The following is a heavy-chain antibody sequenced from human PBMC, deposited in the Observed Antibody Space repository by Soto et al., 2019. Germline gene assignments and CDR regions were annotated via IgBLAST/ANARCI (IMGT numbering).Heavy chain of an antibody. J-gene: IGHJ4*02. D-gene: IGHD1-26*01. V-gene: IGHV3-23*01. CDR2: ISGSGGIT. Sequence: EVQLLESGGGLVQPGGSLRLSCAASGFTFSSYAMRWVRQAPVKGLEWVSAISGSGGITYYEDSVKGRFTISRDNTKNTLYLQMNSLRAEDTAVYYCARRGSGSYYDYWGQGTMVNVFS. CDR3: ARRGSGSYYDY. CDR1: GFTFSSYA.